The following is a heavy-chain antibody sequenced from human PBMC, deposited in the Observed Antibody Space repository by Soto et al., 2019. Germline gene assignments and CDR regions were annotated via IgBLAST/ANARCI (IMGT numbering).Heavy chain of an antibody. CDR2: TSKDGSDT. D-gene: IGHD1-26*01. V-gene: IGHV3-30-3*01. CDR3: VRDVWWEIGLDASDV. CDR1: GYNFNHFA. Sequence: QVPLGESGGGVVRPGRSLRLSCVGSGYNFNHFAMHWVRQAPGKGLEWVAGTSKDGSDTYYADSVKGRFTISRNKFRNPVDLQVNSLTVKDTAMYQCVRDVWWEIGLDASDVWGRGTMVIVS. J-gene: IGHJ3*01.